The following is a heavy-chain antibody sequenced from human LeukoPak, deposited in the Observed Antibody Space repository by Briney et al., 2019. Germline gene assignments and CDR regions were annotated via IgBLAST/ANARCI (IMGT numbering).Heavy chain of an antibody. D-gene: IGHD6-13*01. J-gene: IGHJ4*02. Sequence: PSETLSLTCTVSGGSISSRSYYWGWIRQPPGKGLEWIGSTHYTGTTYYSPSLKSRVTISVDTSNNHFSLKLNSVTAADTAVYYCASTYRSSPFYFDYWGQGTLVTVSS. CDR1: GGSISSRSYY. CDR2: THYTGTT. CDR3: ASTYRSSPFYFDY. V-gene: IGHV4-39*02.